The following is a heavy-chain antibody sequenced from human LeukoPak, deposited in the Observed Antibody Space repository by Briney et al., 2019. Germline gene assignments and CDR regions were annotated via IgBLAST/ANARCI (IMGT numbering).Heavy chain of an antibody. CDR1: GYTFTSYG. CDR2: ISAYNGNT. V-gene: IGHV1-18*01. D-gene: IGHD2-2*01. Sequence: ASVKVSCKASGYTFTSYGISWVRQAPGQGLEWMGWISAYNGNTNYAQKLQGRVTMTEDTSTDTAYMELSSLRSEDTAVYYCATLVVPAAAFDYWGQGTLVTVSS. J-gene: IGHJ4*02. CDR3: ATLVVPAAAFDY.